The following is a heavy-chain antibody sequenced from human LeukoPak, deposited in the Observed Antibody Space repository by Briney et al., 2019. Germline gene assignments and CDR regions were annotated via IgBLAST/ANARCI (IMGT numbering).Heavy chain of an antibody. V-gene: IGHV3-21*01. D-gene: IGHD3-16*02. Sequence: GGSLRLSCAASGFTFSSYTMNWVRQAPGKGLEWVSSISTSSNYKYYADSVKGRFTISRDNAKNSLYLQMNSLRAEDTAVYYCATEWQQRGITFGGVIVPDFQHWGQGTLVTVSS. CDR1: GFTFSSYT. CDR2: ISTSSNYK. J-gene: IGHJ1*01. CDR3: ATEWQQRGITFGGVIVPDFQH.